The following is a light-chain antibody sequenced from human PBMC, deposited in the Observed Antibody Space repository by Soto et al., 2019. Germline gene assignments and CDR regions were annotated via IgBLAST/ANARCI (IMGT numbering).Light chain of an antibody. CDR3: QQYNNWPPDT. CDR1: QSVSSN. CDR2: GAS. Sequence: EIVMTQSPATLSVSPGERATLSCRASQSVSSNLAWYQQKPGQAPRLLIYGASTRATGIPARFSGSGSGTEFNLTNSSLQSEDFAVYYCQQYNNWPPDTFGQGTKLEIK. V-gene: IGKV3-15*01. J-gene: IGKJ2*01.